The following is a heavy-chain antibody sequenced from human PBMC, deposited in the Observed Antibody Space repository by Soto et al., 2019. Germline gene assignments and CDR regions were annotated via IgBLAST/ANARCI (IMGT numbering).Heavy chain of an antibody. Sequence: TSETLSLTCTVSGGSISSSSYYWGWIRQPPGKGLEWIGSIYYSGSTYYNPSLKSRVTISVDTSKNQFSLKLSSVTAADTAVYYRARQEMASPYYFDYWGQGTLVTVSS. CDR3: ARQEMASPYYFDY. V-gene: IGHV4-39*01. CDR1: GGSISSSSYY. CDR2: IYYSGST. D-gene: IGHD5-12*01. J-gene: IGHJ4*02.